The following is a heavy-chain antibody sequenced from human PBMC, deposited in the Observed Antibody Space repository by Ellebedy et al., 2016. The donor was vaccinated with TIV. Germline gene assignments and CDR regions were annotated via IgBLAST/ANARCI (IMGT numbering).Heavy chain of an antibody. D-gene: IGHD7-27*01. Sequence: GGSLRLXCGGSGFVFSKNPMNWVRQAPGKGLEWVSYISAGGDAIDYADSVKGRFTISRDNAKNLLYLQMNSLRADDSGIYYCAKDLPNWANDFWGQGALVTVSS. CDR1: GFVFSKNP. CDR3: AKDLPNWANDF. CDR2: ISAGGDAI. J-gene: IGHJ4*02. V-gene: IGHV3-48*03.